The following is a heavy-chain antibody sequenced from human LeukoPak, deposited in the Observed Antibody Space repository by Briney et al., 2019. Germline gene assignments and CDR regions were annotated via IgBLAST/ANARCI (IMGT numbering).Heavy chain of an antibody. V-gene: IGHV3-33*01. CDR3: ARDMGPGATHTYFQH. CDR1: GFTFSSYG. Sequence: QAGRSLRLSRAASGFTFSSYGSHWVRQAPGKGLEWGAVIWYAGSKKYYADSVKGRFTISRDNSKITLYLQMNSLRAEDTAVCYCARDMGPGATHTYFQHWGQGTLVTVSS. J-gene: IGHJ1*01. CDR2: IWYAGSKK. D-gene: IGHD2-21*01.